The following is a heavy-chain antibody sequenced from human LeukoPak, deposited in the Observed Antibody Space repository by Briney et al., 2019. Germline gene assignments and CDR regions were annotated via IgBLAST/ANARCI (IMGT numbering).Heavy chain of an antibody. J-gene: IGHJ4*02. CDR3: ARGDIALDY. V-gene: IGHV6-1*01. D-gene: IGHD5-12*01. CDR2: TYYKSKWSS. Sequence: SQTLSLTCAISGDSVSSNSAVWNWIRQSSSRGLEWLGRTYYKSKWSSDFAISVKSRITINPDTSKNQFSLHLNSVTPEDTAVYYCARGDIALDYWGQGTLVTVSS. CDR1: GDSVSSNSAV.